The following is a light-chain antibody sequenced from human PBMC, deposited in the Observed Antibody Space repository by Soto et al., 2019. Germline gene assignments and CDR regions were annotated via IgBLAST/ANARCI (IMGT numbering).Light chain of an antibody. CDR1: LSISSY. Sequence: DIQMTQSPSSLSASVGDRVTIACRASLSISSYLSWYQLKPGKAPKLLIYAASSLQSGVPSRFSGSGSGTDFTLTISSLQPEDFATYYCQQSCSTLLTFGGGTKVDIK. CDR3: QQSCSTLLT. J-gene: IGKJ4*01. V-gene: IGKV1-39*01. CDR2: AAS.